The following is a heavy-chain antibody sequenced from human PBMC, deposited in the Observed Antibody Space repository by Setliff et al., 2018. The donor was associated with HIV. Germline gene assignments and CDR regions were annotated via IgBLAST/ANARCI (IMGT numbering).Heavy chain of an antibody. CDR3: ARRRLYGQWNYYYGMDV. CDR1: GGSISSSSYY. CDR2: IYYSGST. D-gene: IGHD2-8*01. J-gene: IGHJ6*02. V-gene: IGHV4-39*01. Sequence: SETLSLTCTVSGGSISSSSYYWGWIRQPPGKGLEWIGSIYYSGSTYYNPSLKSRVTISVDTSKNQFSLKLSAVTAADTAVYYCARRRLYGQWNYYYGMDVWGQGTTVTVSS.